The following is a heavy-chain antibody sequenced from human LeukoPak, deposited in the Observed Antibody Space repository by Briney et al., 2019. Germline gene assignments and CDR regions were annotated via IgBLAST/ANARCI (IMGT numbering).Heavy chain of an antibody. CDR2: ISWDGGST. V-gene: IGHV3-43*01. Sequence: GGSLRLSCAASGFTFDDYTMHWVRQAPGKGLEWVSLISWDGGSTYYADSVKGRFTISRDNRKNSLYLQMNSLRTEDTALYYCAKDSGYDFSGWYFDLWGRGTLVTVS. D-gene: IGHD5-12*01. CDR3: AKDSGYDFSGWYFDL. CDR1: GFTFDDYT. J-gene: IGHJ2*01.